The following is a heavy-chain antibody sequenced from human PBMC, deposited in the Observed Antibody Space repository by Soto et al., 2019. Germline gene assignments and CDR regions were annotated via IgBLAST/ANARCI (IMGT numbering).Heavy chain of an antibody. CDR2: IYYSGST. V-gene: IGHV4-59*01. J-gene: IGHJ4*02. CDR1: GGSISSYY. CDR3: ARVYNWNLFDY. Sequence: SETLSLTCTVSGGSISSYYWSWIRQPPGKGLEWIGYIYYSGSTNYNPSLKSRVTISVDTSKNQFSLKLSSVTAADTAVYYCARVYNWNLFDYWGQGTLVTVSS. D-gene: IGHD1-1*01.